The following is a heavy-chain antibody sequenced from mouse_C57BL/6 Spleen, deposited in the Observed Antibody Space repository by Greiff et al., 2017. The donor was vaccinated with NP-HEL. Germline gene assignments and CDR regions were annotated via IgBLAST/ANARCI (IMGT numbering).Heavy chain of an antibody. J-gene: IGHJ3*01. Sequence: DVMLVESGGGLVKPGGSLKLSCAASGFTFSSYAMSWVRQTPEKRLEWVATISDGGSYTYYPDNVKGRFTISRDNAKNNLYLQMSHLKSEDTAMYYCARAYYSNFPFAYWGQGTLVTVSA. V-gene: IGHV5-4*03. D-gene: IGHD2-5*01. CDR2: ISDGGSYT. CDR1: GFTFSSYA. CDR3: ARAYYSNFPFAY.